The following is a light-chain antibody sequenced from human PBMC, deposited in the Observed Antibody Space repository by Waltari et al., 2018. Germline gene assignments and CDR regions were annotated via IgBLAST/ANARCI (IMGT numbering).Light chain of an antibody. J-gene: IGLJ3*02. CDR3: AAWDDGLSGPV. CDR1: SSNIGTNY. V-gene: IGLV1-47*01. Sequence: QSVLTQPPSVSGTPGQGVTISCSGSSSNIGTNYVYWYQQLPRTAPHLLIFRNDQRPSGVPDRFSASKSGTSASLAISGLRSEDEADYYCAAWDDGLSGPVFGGGTKLTVL. CDR2: RND.